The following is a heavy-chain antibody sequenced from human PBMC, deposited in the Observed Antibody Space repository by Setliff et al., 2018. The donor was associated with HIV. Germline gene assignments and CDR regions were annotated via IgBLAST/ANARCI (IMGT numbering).Heavy chain of an antibody. CDR1: GGSFSAYY. CDR2: INHSGGT. V-gene: IGHV4-34*01. Sequence: PSETLSLTCAVYGGSFSAYYWSWIRQTPGKGLEWIGEINHSGGTNYNPSLKSRVTRSVDTSKNQFSLKLSSVTAADTAVFYCARGGYSYGFGRHRAYFQYWGQGTQVTVSS. D-gene: IGHD5-18*01. J-gene: IGHJ1*01. CDR3: ARGGYSYGFGRHRAYFQY.